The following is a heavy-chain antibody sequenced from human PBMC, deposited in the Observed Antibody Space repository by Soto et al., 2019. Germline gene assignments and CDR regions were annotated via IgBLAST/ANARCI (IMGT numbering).Heavy chain of an antibody. CDR2: ISGSGGST. V-gene: IGHV3-23*01. D-gene: IGHD2-21*02. CDR1: GFTFSSYA. J-gene: IGHJ2*01. CDR3: AKDHCGGDCQGAWYFDL. Sequence: EVQLLESGGGLVQPGGSLRLSCAASGFTFSSYAMSWVRQAPGKGLEWVSAISGSGGSTYYADSVKGRFTISRDNSKNTLYLQMNSLRAEDTAVYYCAKDHCGGDCQGAWYFDLWGRGTLVTVSS.